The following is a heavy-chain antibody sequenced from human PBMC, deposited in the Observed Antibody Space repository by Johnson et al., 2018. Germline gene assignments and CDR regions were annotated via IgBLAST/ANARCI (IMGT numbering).Heavy chain of an antibody. J-gene: IGHJ1*01. CDR2: IYSGGST. V-gene: IGHV3-66*02. D-gene: IGHD1-26*01. CDR3: ARMKWELLGRYFQH. Sequence: EVQLVESGGGLVQPGGSLRLSCAASGFTVSSNYMSWVRQAPGKGLEWVSVIYSGGSTYYADSVKGRFTISRDTSKNTLYLQMNSRGAGETGVYYCARMKWELLGRYFQHWGQGTLVTVSS. CDR1: GFTVSSNY.